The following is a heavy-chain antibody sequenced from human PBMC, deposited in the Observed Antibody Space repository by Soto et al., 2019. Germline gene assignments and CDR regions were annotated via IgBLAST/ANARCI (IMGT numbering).Heavy chain of an antibody. V-gene: IGHV4-39*01. CDR2: IYYSGST. D-gene: IGHD2-15*01. J-gene: IGHJ4*02. CDR1: GGSIRSSSYY. Sequence: SETLSLTCTVSGGSIRSSSYYWGWVRQPPREGMERVGSIYYSGSTYYNPSLKSRVTISVDTSKNQFSLKLSSVTAADTAVYYCAGSTPLLGYCSGGSCYSNGGFDYWGQGTLVTVSS. CDR3: AGSTPLLGYCSGGSCYSNGGFDY.